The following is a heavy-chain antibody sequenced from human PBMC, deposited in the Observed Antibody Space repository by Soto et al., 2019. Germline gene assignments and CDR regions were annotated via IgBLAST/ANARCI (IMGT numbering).Heavy chain of an antibody. V-gene: IGHV4-59*01. J-gene: IGHJ4*02. CDR2: IYYSGST. CDR1: GGSISSYY. D-gene: IGHD3-16*02. Sequence: ETLSLTCTVSGGSISSYYWSWIRQPPGKGLEWIGYIYYSGSTNYNPSLKSRVTISVDTSKNQFSLKLSSVTAADTAVYYCARAPYDYIWGSYRYTGGGSYYFDYWGQGTLVIVSS. CDR3: ARAPYDYIWGSYRYTGGGSYYFDY.